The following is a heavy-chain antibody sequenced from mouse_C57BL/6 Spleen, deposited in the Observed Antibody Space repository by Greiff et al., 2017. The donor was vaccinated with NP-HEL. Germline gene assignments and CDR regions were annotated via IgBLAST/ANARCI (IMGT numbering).Heavy chain of an antibody. CDR3: TRGANGDYFDY. J-gene: IGHJ2*01. V-gene: IGHV5-9-1*02. CDR1: GFTFSSYA. D-gene: IGHD4-1*01. Sequence: EVKLMESGEGLVKPGGSLKLSCAASGFTFSSYAMSWVRQTPEKRLEWVAYISSGGDYIYYADTVKGRFTISRDNARNTLYLQMSSLKSEDTAMYYCTRGANGDYFDYWGQGTTLTVSS. CDR2: ISSGGDYI.